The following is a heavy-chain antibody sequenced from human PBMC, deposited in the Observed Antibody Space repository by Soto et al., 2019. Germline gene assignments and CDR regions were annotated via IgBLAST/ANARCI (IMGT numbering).Heavy chain of an antibody. CDR2: ISPNSGVT. Sequence: QVQLVQSEGEVRQPGASVKVSCRSSCYTFTSYGIIWVRQAPGQGLEWMGYISPNSGVTTYAQNLHSRLTMTTGTSTRTAYRELSILSYDDTDVYCCVSEMWTRLGTQNFFDYWSMGTPVTVSS. CDR3: VSEMWTRLGTQNFFDY. J-gene: IGHJ4*02. CDR1: CYTFTSYG. D-gene: IGHD2-21*01. V-gene: IGHV1-18*01.